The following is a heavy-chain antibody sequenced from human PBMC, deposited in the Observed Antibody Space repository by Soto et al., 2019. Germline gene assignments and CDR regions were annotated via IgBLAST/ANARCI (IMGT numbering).Heavy chain of an antibody. Sequence: GGSLRLSCAASGFTFSSSAMSWVRQAPGKGLEWVSAISGSGGSTYYTDSVKGRFTISRDNSKNTMYLQMNSMRAEDTAGYYCAKEPANQIFGGLDPWDEGPLVTVSS. CDR2: ISGSGGST. V-gene: IGHV3-23*01. CDR1: GFTFSSSA. CDR3: AKEPANQIFGGLDP. D-gene: IGHD3-3*01. J-gene: IGHJ5*02.